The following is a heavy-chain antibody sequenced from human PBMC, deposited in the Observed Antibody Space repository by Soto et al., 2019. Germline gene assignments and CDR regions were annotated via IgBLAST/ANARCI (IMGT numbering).Heavy chain of an antibody. D-gene: IGHD1-26*01. V-gene: IGHV3-30-3*01. CDR1: GFTFSSYA. J-gene: IGHJ3*02. Sequence: QVQLVESGGGVVQPGRSLRLSCAASGFTFSSYAMHWVRQAPGKGLEWVAVISYDGSNKYYADSVKGRFTISRDNSKNTLYLQMNSLRAEYTAVYYCARDEWELRAFDIWGQGTMVTVSS. CDR3: ARDEWELRAFDI. CDR2: ISYDGSNK.